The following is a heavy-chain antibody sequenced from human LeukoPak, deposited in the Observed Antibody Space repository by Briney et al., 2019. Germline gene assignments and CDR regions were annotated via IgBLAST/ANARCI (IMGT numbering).Heavy chain of an antibody. CDR1: GFTFSSYS. CDR3: AKTRGWPYYFNY. Sequence: PGGSLRLSCAASGFTFSSYSMNWVRQAPGKGLEWVSSTSSSSSYIYYADSVKGRFTISRDNAKNSLYLQMNSLRAEDTAVYYCAKTRGWPYYFNYWGQGTLVTVSS. D-gene: IGHD6-19*01. V-gene: IGHV3-21*04. J-gene: IGHJ4*02. CDR2: TSSSSSYI.